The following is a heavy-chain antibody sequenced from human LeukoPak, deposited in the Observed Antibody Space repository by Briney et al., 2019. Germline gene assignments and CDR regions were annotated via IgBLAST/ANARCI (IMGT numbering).Heavy chain of an antibody. Sequence: SETLSLTCTVSGGSISSGGYYWSWIRQPPGKGLEWIGYIYHSGSTYYNPSLKSRVTISVDRSKNQFSLKLSSVTAADTAVYYCARDPKPSTIFGVAQSSWGQGTLVTVSS. J-gene: IGHJ5*02. V-gene: IGHV4-30-2*01. D-gene: IGHD3-3*01. CDR1: GGSISSGGYY. CDR2: IYHSGST. CDR3: ARDPKPSTIFGVAQSS.